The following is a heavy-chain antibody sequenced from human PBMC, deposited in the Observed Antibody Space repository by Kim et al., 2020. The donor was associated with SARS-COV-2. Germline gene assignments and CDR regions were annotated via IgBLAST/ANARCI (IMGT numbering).Heavy chain of an antibody. Sequence: SETLSLTCTVSGGSISSSSYYWGWIRQPPGKGLEWIGSIYYSGSTYYNPSLKSRVTISVDTSKNQFSLKLSSVTAADTAVYYCARIFPNSSWYYYYWFDPWGQGTLVTVSS. CDR1: GGSISSSSYY. V-gene: IGHV4-39*01. J-gene: IGHJ5*02. D-gene: IGHD6-13*01. CDR3: ARIFPNSSWYYYYWFDP. CDR2: IYYSGST.